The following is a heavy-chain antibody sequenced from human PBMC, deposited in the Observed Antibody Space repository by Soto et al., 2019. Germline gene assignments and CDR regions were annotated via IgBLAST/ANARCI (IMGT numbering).Heavy chain of an antibody. J-gene: IGHJ4*02. V-gene: IGHV1-69*12. Sequence: QVQLVQSGAEVKKPGSSVKVSCKASGGTFSSYAISWVRQAPGQGLEWMGGIIPIFGTANYAQKFQGRVTITADESTSTAYMELSSLRSEDTAVYYCASGGAYCGGDCYADFDYWGQGTLVTVSS. CDR2: IIPIFGTA. D-gene: IGHD2-21*02. CDR3: ASGGAYCGGDCYADFDY. CDR1: GGTFSSYA.